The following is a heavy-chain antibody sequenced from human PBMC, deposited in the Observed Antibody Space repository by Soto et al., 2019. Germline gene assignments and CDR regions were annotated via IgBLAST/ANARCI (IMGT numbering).Heavy chain of an antibody. CDR1: GGTFSSYA. V-gene: IGHV1-69*13. Sequence: GASVKVSCKASGGTFSSYAISWVRQAPGQGLEWMGGIIPIFGTANYAQKFQGRVTITADESTSTAYMELSSLRSEDTAVYYCASTRSITIFGGAPEHAFDIWGQGTMVTVSS. CDR2: IIPIFGTA. J-gene: IGHJ3*02. CDR3: ASTRSITIFGGAPEHAFDI. D-gene: IGHD3-3*01.